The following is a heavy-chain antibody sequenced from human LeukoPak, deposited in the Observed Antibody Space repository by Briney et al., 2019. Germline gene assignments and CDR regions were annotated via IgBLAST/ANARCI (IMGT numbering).Heavy chain of an antibody. CDR2: INHSGST. CDR3: ASMHSDDYGDYVGRGGDY. D-gene: IGHD4-17*01. CDR1: GGSFSGYY. J-gene: IGHJ4*02. Sequence: PSETLSLTCAVYGGSFSGYYWSWIRQPPGKGLEWIGEINHSGSTNYNPSLKSRVTISVDTSKNQFSLKLSSVTAADTAVYYCASMHSDDYGDYVGRGGDYWGQGTLVTVSS. V-gene: IGHV4-34*01.